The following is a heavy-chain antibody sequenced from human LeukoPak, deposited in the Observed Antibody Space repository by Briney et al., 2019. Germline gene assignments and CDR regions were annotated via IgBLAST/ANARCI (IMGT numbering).Heavy chain of an antibody. Sequence: SETLSLTCTVSGCSISSYYWSWIRQPPGKGLVLIGYIYDSGSTNSNPSLKSRVTISVDTSKNQFSLKLSSVTAADTAVYYCARDIAAAGTLYYYYSMDVWGKGTTVTVSS. V-gene: IGHV4-59*01. CDR2: IYDSGST. CDR3: ARDIAAAGTLYYYYSMDV. D-gene: IGHD6-13*01. CDR1: GCSISSYY. J-gene: IGHJ6*03.